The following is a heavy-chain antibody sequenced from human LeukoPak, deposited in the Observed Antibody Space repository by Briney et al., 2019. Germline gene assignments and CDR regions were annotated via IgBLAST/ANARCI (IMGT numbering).Heavy chain of an antibody. D-gene: IGHD6-19*01. V-gene: IGHV1-24*01. CDR1: GYTLTELS. CDR2: FDPEDGET. J-gene: IGHJ6*02. Sequence: ASVKASCKVSGYTLTELSMHWVRQAPGKGLEWIGGFDPEDGETIYAQKFQGRVTMTEDTSTDTAYMELSSLRSEDTAVYYCATASRYSSGWYPMGRYYYYGMDVWGQGTTVTVSS. CDR3: ATASRYSSGWYPMGRYYYYGMDV.